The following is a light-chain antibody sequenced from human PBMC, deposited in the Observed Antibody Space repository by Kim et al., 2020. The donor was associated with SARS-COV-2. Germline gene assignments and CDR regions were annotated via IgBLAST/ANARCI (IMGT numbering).Light chain of an antibody. CDR2: DAS. V-gene: IGKV3-15*01. CDR1: QSVSSN. CDR3: QQYKNWPLT. J-gene: IGKJ2*01. Sequence: EIVMTQSPATLSVSPGERATLSCRASQSVSSNLAWYHQKPGQAPRLLIYDASTRATGIPARFSGSGSGTEFTLIISSLQSEDFAVYYCQQYKNWPLTFGKETKLEI.